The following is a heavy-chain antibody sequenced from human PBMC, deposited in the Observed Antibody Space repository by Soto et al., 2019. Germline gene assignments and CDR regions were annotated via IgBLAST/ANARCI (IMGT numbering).Heavy chain of an antibody. CDR2: IHYTGST. J-gene: IGHJ4*02. D-gene: IGHD3-10*01. V-gene: IGHV4-39*01. CDR1: GDSISTSSYY. Sequence: NLSETLCLTGPVSGDSISTSSYYWGWIRQPPGKGLEWIGSIHYTGSTYYNPSLRSRVTISVDTSNNQFSLKVNSVTAADTAVYYGVPTTYGSGSYYRHWGQGTLVTVPQ. CDR3: VPTTYGSGSYYRH.